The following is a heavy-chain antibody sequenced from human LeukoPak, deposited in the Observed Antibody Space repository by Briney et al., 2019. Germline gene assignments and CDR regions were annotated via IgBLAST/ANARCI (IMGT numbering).Heavy chain of an antibody. J-gene: IGHJ6*02. CDR2: ISSSGSYI. D-gene: IGHD2-8*01. CDR3: ARDIVLMVYAIRGYYYYGMDV. CDR1: GFTFSSYS. Sequence: GGSLRLSCAASGFTFSSYSMNWVRQAPGKGLEWVSSISSSGSYIYYADSVKGRFTISRDNAKNSLYLQMNSLRAEDTAVYYCARDIVLMVYAIRGYYYYGMDVWGQGTTVTVSS. V-gene: IGHV3-21*01.